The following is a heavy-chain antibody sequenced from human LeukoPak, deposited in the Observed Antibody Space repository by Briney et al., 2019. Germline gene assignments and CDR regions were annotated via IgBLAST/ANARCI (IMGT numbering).Heavy chain of an antibody. V-gene: IGHV4-59*12. D-gene: IGHD6-19*01. J-gene: IGHJ4*02. CDR1: GGSISNYY. CDR2: ISYSGNT. CDR3: ARDRVEGIAVAGNTGGFDY. Sequence: SETLSLTCTVSGGSISNYYWTWIRQPPGKGLEWIGFISYSGNTNYNPSLKSRVTISVDTSKNQFSLKLSSVTAADTAVYYCARDRVEGIAVAGNTGGFDYWGQGTLVTVSS.